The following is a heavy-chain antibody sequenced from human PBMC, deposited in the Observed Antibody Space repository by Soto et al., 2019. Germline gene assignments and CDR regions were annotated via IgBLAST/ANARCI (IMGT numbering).Heavy chain of an antibody. J-gene: IGHJ4*02. Sequence: QVQLQQWGAGLLKPSETLSLTCAVYGGSFSGYYWNWIRQPPGKGLEWIGEINHRGSTNNNPSLKSRVTISVDTSKNPFSLKLSSVTAADTAVYYCARGWGSGVFDHRGQGTLVTVSS. V-gene: IGHV4-34*01. CDR1: GGSFSGYY. CDR2: INHRGST. CDR3: ARGWGSGVFDH. D-gene: IGHD6-19*01.